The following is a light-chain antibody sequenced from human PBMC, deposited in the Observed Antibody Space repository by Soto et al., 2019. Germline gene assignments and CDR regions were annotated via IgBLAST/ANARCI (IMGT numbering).Light chain of an antibody. V-gene: IGLV2-14*01. J-gene: IGLJ1*01. CDR1: SSDVGGYNY. CDR2: DVT. Sequence: QSALTQPASVSGSPGQSITISCTGTSSDVGGYNYVSWYQQHPVKAPKLMIYDVTNRPSGVSDRFSGSKSGNTASLTISGLQAEDEADYYCSSYTSSSTPVVFGTGTKLTVL. CDR3: SSYTSSSTPVV.